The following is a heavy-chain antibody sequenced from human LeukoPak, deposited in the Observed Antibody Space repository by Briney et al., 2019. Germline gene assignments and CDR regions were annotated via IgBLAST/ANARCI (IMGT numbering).Heavy chain of an antibody. V-gene: IGHV4-4*07. D-gene: IGHD6-19*01. CDR2: IYTSGST. Sequence: SETLSLTCTVSGGSISSYYWSWIRQPAGKGLEWIGRIYTSGSTNYNPSLKSRVTMSVDTSKNQFSLKLSSVTAADTAVYYCARGYSSGWYGKNYYYYMDVWGKGTTVTISS. CDR1: GGSISSYY. J-gene: IGHJ6*03. CDR3: ARGYSSGWYGKNYYYYMDV.